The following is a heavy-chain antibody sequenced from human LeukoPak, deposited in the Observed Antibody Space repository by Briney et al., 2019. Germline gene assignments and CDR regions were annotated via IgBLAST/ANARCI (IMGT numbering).Heavy chain of an antibody. CDR2: IYYRGST. D-gene: IGHD4-11*01. CDR1: GGSINNYY. CDR3: ARRGTVTTERFDY. J-gene: IGHJ4*02. V-gene: IGHV4-59*01. Sequence: SETLSLTCTVSGGSINNYYWSWIRQPPGKGLEWIGYIYYRGSTNYNPSLKSRVTFSVDTSKNQFSLKLNSVTAADTAVYYCARRGTVTTERFDYWGQGTLVTVSS.